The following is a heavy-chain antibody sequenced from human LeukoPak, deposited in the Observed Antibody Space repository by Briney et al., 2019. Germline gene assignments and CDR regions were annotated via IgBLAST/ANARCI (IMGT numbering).Heavy chain of an antibody. Sequence: VASVKVSCTASGYTFSSYGFTWVRQAPGQGLEWMGWINTYNGDTNYGQKIQGRVRMNADTSTKTAYMELGSLRSDDTAMYYCARCSSGWLIDYWGQGTLVSVSS. CDR3: ARCSSGWLIDY. CDR2: INTYNGDT. J-gene: IGHJ4*02. CDR1: GYTFSSYG. D-gene: IGHD6-19*01. V-gene: IGHV1-18*01.